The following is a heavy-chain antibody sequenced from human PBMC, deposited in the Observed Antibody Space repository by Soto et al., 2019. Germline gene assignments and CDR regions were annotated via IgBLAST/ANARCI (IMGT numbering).Heavy chain of an antibody. V-gene: IGHV2-5*01. CDR2: IYWNDDK. J-gene: IGHJ3*02. CDR1: GFSLSTSGVG. CDR3: VQDSSSSARGAFDI. D-gene: IGHD6-6*01. Sequence: GSGPTLVNPTQTLTLTCTFSGFSLSTSGVGVGWIRQPPGKALEWLALIYWNDDKRYSPSLKSRLTITKDTSKNQVVLTMTNMDPVDTATYYCVQDSSSSARGAFDIWGQGTMVTVSS.